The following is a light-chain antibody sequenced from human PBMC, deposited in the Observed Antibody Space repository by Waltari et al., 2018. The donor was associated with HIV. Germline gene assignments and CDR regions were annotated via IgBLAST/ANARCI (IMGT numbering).Light chain of an antibody. CDR2: WAS. Sequence: DIVMTQSPDSLAVSLGERATINCKSSQGLLYSSNNKNYLAWYQQKPRQHPKLLIYWASTRESGVPERFRGSGSGTDFTLTISSLQAEDVAVYYCQQYYTIPLTFGGGTKVEIK. CDR3: QQYYTIPLT. J-gene: IGKJ4*01. CDR1: QGLLYSSNNKNY. V-gene: IGKV4-1*01.